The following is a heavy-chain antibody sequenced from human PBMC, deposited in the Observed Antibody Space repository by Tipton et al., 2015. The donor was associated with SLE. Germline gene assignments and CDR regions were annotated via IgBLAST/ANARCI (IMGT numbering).Heavy chain of an antibody. Sequence: GSLRLSCAASGFTFNNYAMNWVRQGAGKGLEWVSVIYSGGTTYYRDSVKGRFTISRENSKNTVYLQMNSLGPEDTAVYYCARDDEINSAWYNWLDPWGQGTLVTVSS. J-gene: IGHJ5*02. CDR1: GFTFNNYA. V-gene: IGHV3-23*03. CDR2: IYSGGTT. CDR3: ARDDEINSAWYNWLDP. D-gene: IGHD2-8*02.